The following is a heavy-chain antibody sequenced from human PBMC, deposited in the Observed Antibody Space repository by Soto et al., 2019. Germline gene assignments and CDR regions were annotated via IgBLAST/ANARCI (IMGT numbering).Heavy chain of an antibody. J-gene: IGHJ4*02. CDR1: GGSIDRSNYY. CDR3: ARHFVAVVIKGWGY. D-gene: IGHD3-22*01. CDR2: TYYNGNA. V-gene: IGHV4-39*01. Sequence: SETLSLTCTVPGGSIDRSNYYWDGIRQPPGKGLEWIGTTYYNGNAYYNPSLKSRVTMSVDTSKNQFSLKLISVTAADTAVYYCARHFVAVVIKGWGYWGQGTLVTVS.